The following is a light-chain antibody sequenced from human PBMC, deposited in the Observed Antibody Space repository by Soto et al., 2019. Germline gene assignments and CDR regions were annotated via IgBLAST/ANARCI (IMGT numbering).Light chain of an antibody. J-gene: IGLJ3*02. V-gene: IGLV2-14*01. CDR3: SSYTSSSTPWV. CDR2: EVS. Sequence: QSALTQPASVSGSPGQSITICCTGTSSDVGGYNYVSWYQQHPGKAHKLMIYEVSNRPSGVSNRFSGSKSGNTASLTISGLQAEDEADYYCSSYTSSSTPWVFGGGTKVTVL. CDR1: SSDVGGYNY.